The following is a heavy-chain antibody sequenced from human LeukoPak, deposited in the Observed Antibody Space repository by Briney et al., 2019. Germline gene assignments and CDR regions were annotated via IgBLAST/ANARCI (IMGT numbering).Heavy chain of an antibody. V-gene: IGHV3-23*01. CDR3: ARGLGWYFDY. J-gene: IGHJ4*02. CDR2: ISPSGDIT. D-gene: IGHD2-15*01. Sequence: PGGSLRLSCAASGFTFSSYTMNRVRQAPGKGLEWVSGISPSGDITYYADSVKGRFTISRDNSKNRVYLQMDSLRAEDTAVYYCARGLGWYFDYWGQGTLVTVSS. CDR1: GFTFSSYT.